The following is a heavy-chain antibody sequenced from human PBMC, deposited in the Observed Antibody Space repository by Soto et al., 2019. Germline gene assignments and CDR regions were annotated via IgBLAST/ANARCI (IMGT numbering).Heavy chain of an antibody. J-gene: IGHJ6*02. CDR2: INHSGST. D-gene: IGHD6-6*01. CDR1: GGSFSGYY. Sequence: SETLSLTCAVYGGSFSGYYWSWICQPPGKGLEWIGEINHSGSTNYNPSLKSRVTISVDTSKNQFSLKLSSVTAADTAVYYCARARGIAARPGYYYGMDVWGQGTTVTVSS. CDR3: ARARGIAARPGYYYGMDV. V-gene: IGHV4-34*01.